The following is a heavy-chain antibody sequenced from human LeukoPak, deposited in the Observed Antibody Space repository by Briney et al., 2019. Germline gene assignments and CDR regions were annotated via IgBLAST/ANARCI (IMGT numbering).Heavy chain of an antibody. D-gene: IGHD3-10*01. CDR2: IWYDGSNK. CDR1: GFTLSSYG. J-gene: IGHJ6*03. CDR3: AMQTYGSGSYYSYYYYMDV. Sequence: PGRSLRLSCAASGFTLSSYGMHWVRQAPGKGLEWVAVIWYDGSNKYYADSVKGRFTISRDNSKNSLYLQMNSLRAEDTAVYYCAMQTYGSGSYYSYYYYMDVWGKGTTVTVSS. V-gene: IGHV3-33*01.